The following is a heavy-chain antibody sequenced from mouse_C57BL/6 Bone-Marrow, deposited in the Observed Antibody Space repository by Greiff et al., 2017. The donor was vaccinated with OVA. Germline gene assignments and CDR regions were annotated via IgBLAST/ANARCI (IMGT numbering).Heavy chain of an antibody. CDR1: GYTFTSYW. J-gene: IGHJ1*03. CDR2: IDPSDSYT. Sequence: QVQLQQPGAELVKPGASVKLSCKASGYTFTSYWMQWVKQRPGQGLEWIGEIDPSDSYTNYNQKFKGKATLTVDTSSSTAYMQLSSLTSEDSAVYYCARGGDFDVWGTGTTVTVSS. V-gene: IGHV1-50*01. CDR3: ARGGDFDV.